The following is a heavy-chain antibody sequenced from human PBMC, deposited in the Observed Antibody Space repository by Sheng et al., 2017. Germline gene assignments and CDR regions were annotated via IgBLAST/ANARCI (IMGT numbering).Heavy chain of an antibody. V-gene: IGHV5-51*01. CDR1: GYNFIDYW. Sequence: EVQLVQSGAEVKKPGESLKISCQASGYNFIDYWIAWVRQMPGKGLEWMGTIYPGDSETRYSPSYQGQITISADKSISTAYLQWSSLKASDTAIYYCARRKGGLGDYFFYYGLDVWGQGTTVSV. J-gene: IGHJ6*02. CDR2: IYPGDSET. D-gene: IGHD3-16*01. CDR3: ARRKGGLGDYFFYYGLDV.